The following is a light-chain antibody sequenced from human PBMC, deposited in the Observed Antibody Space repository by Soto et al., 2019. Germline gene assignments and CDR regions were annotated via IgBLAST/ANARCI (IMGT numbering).Light chain of an antibody. Sequence: DIQMTQSPSSVSASIGDRVTITCRASQGINNWLAWYQQKPGKAPKLLIFATSILQSGVPSRFSGSGSGTDFTLTISSVQAEDFATYYCQQANSFPISFGPGTRLEIK. CDR3: QQANSFPIS. J-gene: IGKJ5*01. CDR1: QGINNW. V-gene: IGKV1-12*01. CDR2: ATS.